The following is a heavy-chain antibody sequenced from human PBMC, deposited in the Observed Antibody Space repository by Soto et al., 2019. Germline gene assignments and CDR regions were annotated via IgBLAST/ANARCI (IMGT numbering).Heavy chain of an antibody. J-gene: IGHJ4*02. D-gene: IGHD3-3*01. CDR1: GGSISSSSYY. CDR3: ARLFGYDFWSGYYALDY. V-gene: IGHV4-39*01. Sequence: QLQLQESGPGLVKPSETLSLTCTVSGGSISSSSYYWGWIRQPPGKGLEWIGSIYYSGSTYYNPSLKSRVTISVDTSKNQIALKLSSVTAADTAVYYCARLFGYDFWSGYYALDYWGQGTLVTVSS. CDR2: IYYSGST.